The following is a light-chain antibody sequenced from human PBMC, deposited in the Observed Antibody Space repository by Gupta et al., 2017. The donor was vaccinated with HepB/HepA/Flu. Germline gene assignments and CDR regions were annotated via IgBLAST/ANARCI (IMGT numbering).Light chain of an antibody. CDR2: GAS. V-gene: IGKV3-20*01. J-gene: IGKJ5*01. Sequence: IVLTQSPGTLPLSSGERATLPCWASQSISNNYLAWYQQIPGQAPRRLIYGASIRATGIPDRFSGSGSGTDFTLTISRLEPEDFAVYHCQQYGSSPITFGQGTRLENK. CDR1: QSISNNY. CDR3: QQYGSSPIT.